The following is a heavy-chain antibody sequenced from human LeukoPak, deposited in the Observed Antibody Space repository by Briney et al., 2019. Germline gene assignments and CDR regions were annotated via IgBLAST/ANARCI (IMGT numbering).Heavy chain of an antibody. D-gene: IGHD3-22*01. J-gene: IGHJ4*02. CDR3: ARKYYDSSGLPFDS. CDR1: GYTFTDYY. CDR2: INPGSGGT. Sequence: ASVKVSCKASGYTFTDYYINWVRQAPGQGLEWMGRINPGSGGTNYAQKFQGRVTVNRDTSISTVYMELSRVRPDDTAMYYCARKYYDSSGLPFDSWGQGTLVTVSS. V-gene: IGHV1-2*06.